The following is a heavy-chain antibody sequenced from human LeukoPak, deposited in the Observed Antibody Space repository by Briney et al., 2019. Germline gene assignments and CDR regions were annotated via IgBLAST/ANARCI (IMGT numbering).Heavy chain of an antibody. D-gene: IGHD6-13*01. CDR3: ARSRIAAAGTRGYYMDV. Sequence: ASVKVSCKASGYTFTSYGISWVRQAPGQGLEWMGWISAYNGNTNYAQKLQGRVTMTTDTSTSTAYMELRSLRSDDTAVYYCARSRIAAAGTRGYYMDVWGKGTTVTVSS. CDR1: GYTFTSYG. V-gene: IGHV1-18*01. CDR2: ISAYNGNT. J-gene: IGHJ6*03.